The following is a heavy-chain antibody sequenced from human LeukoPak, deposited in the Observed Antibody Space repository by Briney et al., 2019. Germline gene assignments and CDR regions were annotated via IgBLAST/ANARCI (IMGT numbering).Heavy chain of an antibody. D-gene: IGHD3-16*02. J-gene: IGHJ4*02. CDR1: GGSISSYY. CDR3: ARVAYDYVWGSYRYPLYFDY. Sequence: SETLSLTCTVSGGSISSYYWSWIRQPPGKGLEWIGYIYYSGSTNYNPSPKSRVTISFDTSKNQFSLKLSSVTAADTAVYYCARVAYDYVWGSYRYPLYFDYWGQGTLVTVSS. CDR2: IYYSGST. V-gene: IGHV4-59*01.